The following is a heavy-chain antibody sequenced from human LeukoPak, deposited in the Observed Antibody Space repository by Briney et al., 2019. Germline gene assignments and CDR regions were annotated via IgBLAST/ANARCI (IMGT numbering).Heavy chain of an antibody. Sequence: PSETLSLTCTVSGGSISSSSYYWGWIRQPPGKGLEWIGSIYYSGSTYYNPSLKSRVTISVDTSKNQFSLKLSSVTAADTAVYYCATQPYYDFWSGSNYFDYWGQGTLVTVSS. CDR3: ATQPYYDFWSGSNYFDY. D-gene: IGHD3-3*01. CDR2: IYYSGST. J-gene: IGHJ4*02. V-gene: IGHV4-39*01. CDR1: GGSISSSSYY.